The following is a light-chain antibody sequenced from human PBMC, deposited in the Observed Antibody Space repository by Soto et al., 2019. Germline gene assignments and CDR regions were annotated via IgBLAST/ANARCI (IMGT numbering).Light chain of an antibody. Sequence: SYELTQPPSVSVAPGQTARITCGGNNIGGKSVHWFQQKPGQAPVLVVSDDSDRPSGIPERFSGSNSGNTATLTISRVEAGDEADYYCQVWDSSSDVVFGGGTQLTVL. J-gene: IGLJ2*01. CDR2: DDS. CDR1: NIGGKS. CDR3: QVWDSSSDVV. V-gene: IGLV3-21*02.